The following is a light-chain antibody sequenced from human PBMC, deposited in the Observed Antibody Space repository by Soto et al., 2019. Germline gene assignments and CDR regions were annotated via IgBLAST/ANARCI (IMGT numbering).Light chain of an antibody. V-gene: IGKV1-39*01. Sequence: DIQMTHSPSSLSSSVVDRVTITFLSSQSISIYLNWYQQKAGKAPKLLIYAASSLQSGVPSRFSGSGSGTDFTLTISSLQPEDSATYFCLQHNSYPRTFGQGTKVDI. CDR3: LQHNSYPRT. CDR1: QSISIY. CDR2: AAS. J-gene: IGKJ1*01.